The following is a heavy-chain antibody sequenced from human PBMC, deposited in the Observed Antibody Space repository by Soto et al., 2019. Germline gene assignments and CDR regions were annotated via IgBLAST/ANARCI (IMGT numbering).Heavy chain of an antibody. V-gene: IGHV4-39*01. D-gene: IGHD1-26*01. Sequence: SETLSLTCTVSGDSISSSSYYWGWIRQPPGKGLEWIGSMYNSGSTYYNPSLKSRLTISVDTSKNQFSLKLSSVTAADTAVYYCARQGSGSYWFDPWGQGTLVTVS. CDR3: ARQGSGSYWFDP. CDR2: MYNSGST. J-gene: IGHJ5*02. CDR1: GDSISSSSYY.